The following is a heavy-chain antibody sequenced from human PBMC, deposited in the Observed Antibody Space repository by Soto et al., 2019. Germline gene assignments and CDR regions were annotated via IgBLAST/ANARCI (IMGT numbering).Heavy chain of an antibody. CDR1: GFTFRSYA. V-gene: IGHV3-23*01. D-gene: IGHD4-17*01. J-gene: IGHJ2*01. CDR3: AKKGGDYGEWYFDL. Sequence: PGGSLRLSCASSGFTFRSYAMSWVRQAPGKGLEWVSAISGSGGSTYYADSVKGRFTISRDNSKNTLYLQMNSLRAEDTAVYYCAKKGGDYGEWYFDLWGRGTLVTVSS. CDR2: ISGSGGST.